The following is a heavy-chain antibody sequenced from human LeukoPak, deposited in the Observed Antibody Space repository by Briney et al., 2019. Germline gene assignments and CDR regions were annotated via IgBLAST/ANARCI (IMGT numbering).Heavy chain of an antibody. V-gene: IGHV3-7*01. CDR3: ARVLGIAARPRYAFDI. D-gene: IGHD6-6*01. CDR2: IKQDGSEK. CDR1: GVTFSSYW. J-gene: IGHJ3*02. Sequence: GGSLRLSCAASGVTFSSYWMSWVRQAPGKGLEWVANIKQDGSEKYYVDSVKGRFTISRDNAKNSLYLQVNSLRAEDTAVYYCARVLGIAARPRYAFDIWGQGTMVTVSS.